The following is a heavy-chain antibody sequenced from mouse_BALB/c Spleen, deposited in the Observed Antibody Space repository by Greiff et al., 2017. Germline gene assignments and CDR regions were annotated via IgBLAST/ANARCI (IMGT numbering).Heavy chain of an antibody. CDR3: ARKGAVYYYGSQGAMDY. V-gene: IGHV2-6-4*01. J-gene: IGHJ4*01. CDR2: IWGGGST. CDR1: GFSLSRYS. D-gene: IGHD1-1*01. Sequence: VKLMESGPGLVAPSQSLSITCTVSGFSLSRYSVHWVRQPPGKGLEWLGMIWGGGSTDYNSALKSRLSIIKDNSKSQVFLKMNSLQTDDTAMYYCARKGAVYYYGSQGAMDYWGQGTSVTVSS.